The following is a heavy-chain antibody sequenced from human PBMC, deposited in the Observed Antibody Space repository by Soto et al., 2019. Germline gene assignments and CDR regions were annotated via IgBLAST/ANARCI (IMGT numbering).Heavy chain of an antibody. Sequence: ASLPVSCKDSGYAFTRYDSNWVRQATGQGLEWMGWMNPNSGNTGYAQKFQGRVTMTRNTSISTAYMELSSLRSEDTAVYYCARGYNWNYEFDPWGQGTLVNVSA. D-gene: IGHD1-7*01. J-gene: IGHJ5*02. V-gene: IGHV1-8*01. CDR3: ARGYNWNYEFDP. CDR2: MNPNSGNT. CDR1: GYAFTRYD.